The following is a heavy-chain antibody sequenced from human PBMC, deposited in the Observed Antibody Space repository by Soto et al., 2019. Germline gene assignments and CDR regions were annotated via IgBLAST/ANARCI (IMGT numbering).Heavy chain of an antibody. V-gene: IGHV1-18*01. D-gene: IGHD1-26*01. Sequence: ASVKVSCQAFGYPFTSYGISWGRQAPGQGFEWMGWISVYNGNTNYAQKLQGRVTMTTDTSTSTAYMELRSLRSDDTAFYYCARDIGTYTSARAFDYWGQGTLVTVSS. J-gene: IGHJ4*02. CDR2: ISVYNGNT. CDR1: GYPFTSYG. CDR3: ARDIGTYTSARAFDY.